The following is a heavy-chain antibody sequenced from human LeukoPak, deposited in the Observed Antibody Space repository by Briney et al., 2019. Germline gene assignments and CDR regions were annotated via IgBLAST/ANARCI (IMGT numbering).Heavy chain of an antibody. J-gene: IGHJ5*02. CDR2: INHSGST. CDR1: GGSFSGYY. Sequence: SETLSLTCAVYGGSFSGYYWSWIRQPPGKGLEWIGEINHSGSTNFNPSLKSRVTISVDTSKNQFSLKLSSVTAADTAVYYCARSHYYDSSGSLNNWFDPWGQGTLVTVSS. D-gene: IGHD3-22*01. CDR3: ARSHYYDSSGSLNNWFDP. V-gene: IGHV4-34*01.